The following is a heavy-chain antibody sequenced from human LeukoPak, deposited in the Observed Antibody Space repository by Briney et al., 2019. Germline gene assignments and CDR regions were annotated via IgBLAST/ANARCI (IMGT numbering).Heavy chain of an antibody. D-gene: IGHD6-13*01. J-gene: IGHJ3*02. CDR3: ARESIAAAYNAFDI. CDR1: GFTFSSYS. V-gene: IGHV3-48*04. Sequence: GGSLRLSCAASGFTFSSYSMNWARQAPGKGLEWVSYISSSSSTIYYADSVKGRFTISRDNAKNSLYLQMNSLRAEDTAVYYCARESIAAAYNAFDIWGQGTMVTVSS. CDR2: ISSSSSTI.